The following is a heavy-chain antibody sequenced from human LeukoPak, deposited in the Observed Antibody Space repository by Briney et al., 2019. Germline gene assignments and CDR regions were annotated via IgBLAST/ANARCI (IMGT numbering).Heavy chain of an antibody. D-gene: IGHD2-21*02. CDR2: IIPIFGTA. V-gene: IGHV1-69*06. J-gene: IGHJ4*02. CDR3: ARGSLGLYCGGDCHPYYFDY. Sequence: PVASVKVSCKASGGTFSSYAISWVRQAPGQGLEWMGGIIPIFGTANYAQKFQGRVTITADKSTSTAYMELSSLRSEDTAVYYCARGSLGLYCGGDCHPYYFDYWGQGTLVTVSS. CDR1: GGTFSSYA.